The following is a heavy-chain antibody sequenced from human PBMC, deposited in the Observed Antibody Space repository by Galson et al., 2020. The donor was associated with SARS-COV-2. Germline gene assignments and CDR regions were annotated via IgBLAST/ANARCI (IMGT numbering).Heavy chain of an antibody. Sequence: TGGSLRLSCAASGFTFSRYGMHWVRQAPGKGLEWVSTISGSGGTTFYADSVKGRFTISRDYSKNTLYLQMDSLRAEDTAVYYCAKTGGSFYDSSGFYVFDYWGQGALVTVSS. J-gene: IGHJ4*02. D-gene: IGHD3-22*01. CDR1: GFTFSRYG. CDR3: AKTGGSFYDSSGFYVFDY. V-gene: IGHV3-23*01. CDR2: ISGSGGTT.